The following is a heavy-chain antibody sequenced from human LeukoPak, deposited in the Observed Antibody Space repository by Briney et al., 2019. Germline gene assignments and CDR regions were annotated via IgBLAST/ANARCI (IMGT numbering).Heavy chain of an antibody. CDR3: ARGGIQLCFTPLGD. J-gene: IGHJ4*02. D-gene: IGHD5-18*01. Sequence: GASVKVSCKASGGTFSSYAISWVRQAPGQGLEWMGGIIPIFGTANYAQKFQGRVTITADESTSTAYMELSSLRSEDTAVYYCARGGIQLCFTPLGDWAQGPLATVPS. CDR2: IIPIFGTA. V-gene: IGHV1-69*13. CDR1: GGTFSSYA.